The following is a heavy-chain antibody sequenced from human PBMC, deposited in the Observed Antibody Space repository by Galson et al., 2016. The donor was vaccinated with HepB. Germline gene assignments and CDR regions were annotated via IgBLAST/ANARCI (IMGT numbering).Heavy chain of an antibody. Sequence: SLRLSCAASGFTFSIYEMNWVRQAPGKGLEWVSYISGGGDTIYYADSVRGRFTISRGNAKNSLHLQVNSLRVEDSAIYYCARVTDQLLSNWGQGTLVTVSS. CDR1: GFTFSIYE. J-gene: IGHJ4*02. V-gene: IGHV3-48*03. CDR2: ISGGGDTI. D-gene: IGHD2-2*01. CDR3: ARVTDQLLSN.